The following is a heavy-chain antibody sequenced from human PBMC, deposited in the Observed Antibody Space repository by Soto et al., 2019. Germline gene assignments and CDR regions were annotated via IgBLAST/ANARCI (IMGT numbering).Heavy chain of an antibody. V-gene: IGHV3-21*01. CDR2: ISSSSSYI. CDR3: AKVGYYYYYGMDV. CDR1: GFTFSSYN. J-gene: IGHJ6*02. Sequence: PGGSLRLSCAASGFTFSSYNTNWVRQAPGKGLEWVSSISSSSSYIYYADSVKGRFTISRDNAKNTLYLQMNSLRAEDTAVYYCAKVGYYYYYGMDVWGQGTTVTVSS. D-gene: IGHD1-26*01.